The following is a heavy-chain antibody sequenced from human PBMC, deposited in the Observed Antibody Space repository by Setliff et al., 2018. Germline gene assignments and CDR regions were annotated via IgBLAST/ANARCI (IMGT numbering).Heavy chain of an antibody. CDR1: GFNFMNYG. V-gene: IGHV3-21*04. J-gene: IGHJ4*02. Sequence: PGGSLRLSCAASGFNFMNYGMNWVRQAPGKGLEWVSSISSTSTYIYYADSVKGRFTISRDNARNSLYLQMNSLKTEDTAVYYCTRDGAGTRSGFYFDYWGQGTLVTVSS. D-gene: IGHD1-1*01. CDR2: ISSTSTYI. CDR3: TRDGAGTRSGFYFDY.